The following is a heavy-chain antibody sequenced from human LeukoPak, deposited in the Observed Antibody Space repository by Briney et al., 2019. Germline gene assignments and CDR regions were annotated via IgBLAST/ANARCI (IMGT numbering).Heavy chain of an antibody. CDR3: ARGLLRRRGGSCQIDY. D-gene: IGHD2-15*01. V-gene: IGHV3-30*04. J-gene: IGHJ4*02. Sequence: GRSLRLSCAASGFTFSSYAMHWVRQAPGKGLEWVAVISYDGSNKYYADSVKGRFTISRDNSKNTLYLQMNSPRAEDTAVYYCARGLLRRRGGSCQIDYWGQGTLVTVSS. CDR2: ISYDGSNK. CDR1: GFTFSSYA.